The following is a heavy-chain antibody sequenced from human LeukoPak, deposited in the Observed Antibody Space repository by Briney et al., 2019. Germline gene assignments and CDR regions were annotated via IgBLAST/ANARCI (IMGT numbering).Heavy chain of an antibody. Sequence: PGGSLRLSCAASGFTFSNYNMNWVRQAPGKGLEWVSSISSSGSYIYYADSMKGRFTISRDNAKNSLYLQMNSLRAEDTAVYYCASRASCGGDCYQFDYWGQGTLVTVSS. CDR1: GFTFSNYN. D-gene: IGHD2-21*02. J-gene: IGHJ4*02. CDR2: ISSSGSYI. CDR3: ASRASCGGDCYQFDY. V-gene: IGHV3-21*01.